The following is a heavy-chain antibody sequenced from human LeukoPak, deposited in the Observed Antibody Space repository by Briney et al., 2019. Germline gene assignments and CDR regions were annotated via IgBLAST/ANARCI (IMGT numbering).Heavy chain of an antibody. Sequence: SETLSLTCTVSGGSISSYYWSWIRQPAGKGLEWIGSIYHSGSTYCNPSLKSRVTISVDTSKNQFSLKLSSVTAADTAVYYCVRAYSMVRGGDYYMDAWGKGTTVTVSS. CDR1: GGSISSYY. D-gene: IGHD3-10*01. V-gene: IGHV4-4*07. CDR3: VRAYSMVRGGDYYMDA. J-gene: IGHJ6*03. CDR2: IYHSGST.